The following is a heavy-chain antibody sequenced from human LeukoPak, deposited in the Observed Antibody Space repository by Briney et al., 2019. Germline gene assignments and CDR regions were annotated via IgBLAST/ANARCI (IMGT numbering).Heavy chain of an antibody. Sequence: ASVKVSCKASGGTFSSYAISWLRQAPGQGLEWMGGIIPIFGTANYAQKFQGRVTITADESTSTAYMELSSLRSEDTAVYYCARGAYYYDSSGYPNAYFDYWGQGTLVTVSS. CDR3: ARGAYYYDSSGYPNAYFDY. CDR2: IIPIFGTA. V-gene: IGHV1-69*13. J-gene: IGHJ4*02. D-gene: IGHD3-22*01. CDR1: GGTFSSYA.